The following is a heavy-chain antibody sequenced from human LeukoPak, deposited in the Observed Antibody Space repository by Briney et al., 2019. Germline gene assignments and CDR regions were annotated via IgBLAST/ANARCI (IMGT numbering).Heavy chain of an antibody. CDR3: ARDQELVGAKEDAFDI. J-gene: IGHJ3*02. CDR2: IYTSGST. V-gene: IGHV4-61*02. CDR1: GGSISSGSYY. Sequence: PSETLSLTCTVSGGSISSGSYYWSWIRQPAGKGLEWIGRIYTSGSTNYNPSLKSRVTISVDTSKNQFSLKLSSVTAADTAVYYCARDQELVGAKEDAFDIWGQGTMVTVSS. D-gene: IGHD1-26*01.